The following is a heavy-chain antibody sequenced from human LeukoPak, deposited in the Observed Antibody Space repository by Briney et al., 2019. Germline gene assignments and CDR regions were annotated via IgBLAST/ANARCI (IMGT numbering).Heavy chain of an antibody. CDR2: IKTKVYGGTT. Sequence: PGRSLRLSCAASGFAFGDFAMNWVRQAPGQGLEWVGFIKTKVYGGTTEYAASVKGRFTIYRDDSKAIAYLQMNSLKTEDTAVYYCTRDHRDDWNPGYYFDYWGQGTLVTVSS. CDR3: TRDHRDDWNPGYYFDY. D-gene: IGHD1-1*01. V-gene: IGHV3-49*04. CDR1: GFAFGDFA. J-gene: IGHJ4*02.